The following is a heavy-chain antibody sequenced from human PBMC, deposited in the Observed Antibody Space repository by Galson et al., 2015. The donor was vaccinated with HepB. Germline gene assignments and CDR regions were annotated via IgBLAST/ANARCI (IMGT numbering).Heavy chain of an antibody. D-gene: IGHD3/OR15-3a*01. CDR3: ARAALDVAYYYMDV. V-gene: IGHV3-7*01. CDR2: IKQDGGKT. Sequence: SLRLSCAASGFIFSSYWMSWVRQAPGKGLEWVANIKQDGGKTYYVDSVKGRVTISRDNAQNSLYLQMNSLRAEDTAVYYCARAALDVAYYYMDVWGKGTTVTVS. J-gene: IGHJ6*03. CDR1: GFIFSSYW.